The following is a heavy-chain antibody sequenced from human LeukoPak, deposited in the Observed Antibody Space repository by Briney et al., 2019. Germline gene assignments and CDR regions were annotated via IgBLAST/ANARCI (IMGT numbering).Heavy chain of an antibody. J-gene: IGHJ4*02. CDR2: IYGSGSEI. D-gene: IGHD6-19*01. CDR3: AKDIVPDSGWDLDY. Sequence: GGSLRLYCAASGLTFSTYSMTWGRQRPGKELEWVSSIYGSGSEIFYADSVKGRFTISRDNSNNMLYLQMNSLRAEDSAVYFCAKDIVPDSGWDLDYWGRGTLVTVSS. CDR1: GLTFSTYS. V-gene: IGHV3-23*05.